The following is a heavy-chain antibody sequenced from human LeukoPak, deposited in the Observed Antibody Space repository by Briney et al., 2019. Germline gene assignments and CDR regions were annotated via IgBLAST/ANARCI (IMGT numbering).Heavy chain of an antibody. J-gene: IGHJ6*02. D-gene: IGHD4-17*01. CDR2: IYYSGST. CDR1: GGSISSYY. V-gene: IGHV4-59*01. Sequence: NPSETLSLTCTVSGGSISSYYWSWIRQPPGKGLEWIGYIYYSGSTNYNPSLKSRVTISVDTSKNQFSLKLSSVTAADTAVYYCAREDPQTTVPEGMDVWGQGTTVTVSS. CDR3: AREDPQTTVPEGMDV.